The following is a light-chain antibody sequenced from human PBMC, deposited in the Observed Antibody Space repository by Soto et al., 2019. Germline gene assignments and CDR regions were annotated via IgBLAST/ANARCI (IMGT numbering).Light chain of an antibody. CDR1: ASNLGAKYA. J-gene: IGLJ3*02. Sequence: QLVLTQPPSVSGAPGQRVTISCTGSASNLGAKYAVHWYQHLPGTAPKLLIYDNIHRPSGVPDRFSGSKSDTSASLAITGLQAEDEAAYYCQSYDTTLSGLVFGGGTKVTVL. CDR3: QSYDTTLSGLV. V-gene: IGLV1-40*01. CDR2: DNI.